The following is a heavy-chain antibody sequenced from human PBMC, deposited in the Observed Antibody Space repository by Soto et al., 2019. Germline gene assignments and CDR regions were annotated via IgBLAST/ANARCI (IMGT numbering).Heavy chain of an antibody. CDR2: ISGSSTST. J-gene: IGHJ4*02. D-gene: IGHD1-1*01. V-gene: IGHV3-23*01. CDR1: GFTFSIFN. CDR3: ATQDFRGRTGTT. Sequence: PGGSLRLSCAASGFTFSIFNMGWVRQAPGKGLEWLSLISGSSTSTYYADSVKGRFTISRDNSKNTLYLQMSTLRAEDTAVYYCATQDFRGRTGTTWSQGALVTVSS.